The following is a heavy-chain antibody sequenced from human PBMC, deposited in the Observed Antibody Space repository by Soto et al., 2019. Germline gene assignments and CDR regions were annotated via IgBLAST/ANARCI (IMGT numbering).Heavy chain of an antibody. Sequence: LSXSCTMSGGSISSGGYYWSWIRQHPGRGLEWIGYIYYNGNTYYNPSLKSRVTVSVDTSKNQFSLNVRSVTAADTAVYYCARCSLVVIPVPGFDPWGQGTLVTVSS. CDR3: ARCSLVVIPVPGFDP. D-gene: IGHD2-15*01. J-gene: IGHJ5*02. CDR1: GGSISSGGYY. CDR2: IYYNGNT. V-gene: IGHV4-31*03.